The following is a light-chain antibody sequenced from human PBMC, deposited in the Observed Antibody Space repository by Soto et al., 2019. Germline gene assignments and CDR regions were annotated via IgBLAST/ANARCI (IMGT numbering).Light chain of an antibody. CDR3: QQYDNWPQT. CDR1: QSVSSD. J-gene: IGKJ1*01. V-gene: IGKV3-15*01. CDR2: GAS. Sequence: EIVLTQSPATLSLSAGERATVCCRASQSVSSDLAWYQHKPGQAPRLLIYGASTRATGIPARFSGRGSGTEFTLTISSLQSVDFAVYYCQQYDNWPQTFGQGTKVDIK.